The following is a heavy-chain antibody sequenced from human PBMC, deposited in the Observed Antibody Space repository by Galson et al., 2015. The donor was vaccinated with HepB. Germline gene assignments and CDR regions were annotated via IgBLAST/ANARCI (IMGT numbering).Heavy chain of an antibody. D-gene: IGHD2-8*01. Sequence: SETLSLTCAVSGDSISSSDWWSWVRQPPGKGLEWIGEIHHSGTTNYNPSLKSRVTMSVDKSKNQFSLEVTSVTAADTAVYYCARQYCTRGSCGQLEYWGQGTLVTISS. V-gene: IGHV4-4*02. J-gene: IGHJ4*02. CDR3: ARQYCTRGSCGQLEY. CDR2: IHHSGTT. CDR1: GDSISSSDW.